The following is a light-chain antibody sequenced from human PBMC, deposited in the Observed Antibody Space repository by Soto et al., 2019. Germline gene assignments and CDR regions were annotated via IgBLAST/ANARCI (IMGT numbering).Light chain of an antibody. CDR3: QSFDSTLSGYV. V-gene: IGLV1-40*01. J-gene: IGLJ1*01. CDR2: ANT. Sequence: QSVLTQPPSVSGAPRQRVTISCTGSRSNIGAGYDVHWYQRLPGTAPKLLIYANTNRPSGVPDRFSASKSGASASLAITGLQAEDEADYYCQSFDSTLSGYVFGTGTKVT. CDR1: RSNIGAGYD.